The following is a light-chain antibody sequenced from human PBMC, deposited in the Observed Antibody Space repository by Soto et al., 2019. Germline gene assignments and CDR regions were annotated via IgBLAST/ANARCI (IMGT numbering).Light chain of an antibody. CDR3: QQYGSAPLT. Sequence: EIVLTQSPGTLSLSPGERATLSCRASQSVSSSYLAWYQQKPGQAPRLLIYGASSRATGIPDRFSGSVSGTDFTLTISRLEPEDFAVYYCQQYGSAPLTCGGGTKVEIK. CDR1: QSVSSSY. V-gene: IGKV3-20*01. J-gene: IGKJ4*01. CDR2: GAS.